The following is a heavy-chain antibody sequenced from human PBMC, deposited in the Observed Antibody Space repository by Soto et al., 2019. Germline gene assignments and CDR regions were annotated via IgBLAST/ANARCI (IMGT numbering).Heavy chain of an antibody. CDR3: ARDSVRYCRDGVCYQGYYYFAMDV. Sequence: SVKVSCKASGGTFSSNAISWVRQAAGQGLEWMGGIIPILGTAKYAQKFQGRVTITADKSTGTAYMELRSLRSDDTATYYCARDSVRYCRDGVCYQGYYYFAMDVWGQGTTVTVSS. CDR1: GGTFSSNA. D-gene: IGHD2-8*01. CDR2: IIPILGTA. J-gene: IGHJ6*02. V-gene: IGHV1-69*10.